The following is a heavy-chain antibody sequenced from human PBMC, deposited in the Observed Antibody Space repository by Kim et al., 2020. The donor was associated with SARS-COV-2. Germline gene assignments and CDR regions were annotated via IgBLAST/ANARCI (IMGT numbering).Heavy chain of an antibody. D-gene: IGHD6-13*01. Sequence: GGSLRLSCAASGFTFSSYWMSWVRQAPGKGLEWVANIKQDGSEKYYVDSVKGRFTISRDNAKNSLYLQMNSLRAEDTAVYYCAREGQQQEFDWFDPWGQGTLVTVSS. V-gene: IGHV3-7*01. CDR3: AREGQQQEFDWFDP. CDR2: IKQDGSEK. J-gene: IGHJ5*02. CDR1: GFTFSSYW.